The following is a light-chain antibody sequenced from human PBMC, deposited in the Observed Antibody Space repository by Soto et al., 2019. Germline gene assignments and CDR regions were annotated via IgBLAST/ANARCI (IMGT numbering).Light chain of an antibody. CDR2: WAS. J-gene: IGKJ1*01. V-gene: IGKV4-1*01. Sequence: DIVMTQSPDSLAVSLGERATINCKSSQSVLYSSNDRNYLAWYQQKPGHPPKLLIYWASTRESGVPDRFSGSGSGTDFTLTISSLQAEDVAVYYCQQYASSPRTFGQGTKVEIK. CDR3: QQYASSPRT. CDR1: QSVLYSSNDRNY.